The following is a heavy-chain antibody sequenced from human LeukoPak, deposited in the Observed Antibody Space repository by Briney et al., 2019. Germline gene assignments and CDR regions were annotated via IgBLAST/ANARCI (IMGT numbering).Heavy chain of an antibody. Sequence: SQTLSLTCTVPGGSLSSGDYYWSWIRQPPGKGLEWIGYIYYSGSTYYNPSLKSRVTISVDTSKNQFSLKLSSVTAADTAVYYCARVPYYDSPGDAFDVWGQGTMVTVSS. D-gene: IGHD3-22*01. V-gene: IGHV4-30-4*08. CDR3: ARVPYYDSPGDAFDV. CDR2: IYYSGST. CDR1: GGSLSSGDYY. J-gene: IGHJ3*01.